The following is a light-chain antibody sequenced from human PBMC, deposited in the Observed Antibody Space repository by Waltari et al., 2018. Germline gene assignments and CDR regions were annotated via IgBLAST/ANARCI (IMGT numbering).Light chain of an antibody. V-gene: IGKV3-11*01. CDR3: QERSNWPGGA. CDR1: QSVRSY. CDR2: DAS. J-gene: IGKJ4*01. Sequence: IGLTQSPATLSLSPGERPTLSCRASQSVRSYLDWYQRRPGQAPGLLIHDASNRATAVPAGFSGSGSGTYFTATISSLQPEDFAVSYCQERSNWPGGAFGGGTKVEIK.